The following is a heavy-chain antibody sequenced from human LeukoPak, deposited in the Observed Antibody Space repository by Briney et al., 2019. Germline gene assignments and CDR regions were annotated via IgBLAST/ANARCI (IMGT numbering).Heavy chain of an antibody. CDR1: GGTFTSYA. D-gene: IGHD6-13*01. CDR3: ARRGRAGAVLGYYYGMDV. J-gene: IGHJ6*04. Sequence: SVKVSCKASGGTFTSYAISWVRQAPGQGLEWMGGIIPIFGTANYAQKFQGRVTITADESTSTAYMELSSLRSEDTAVYYCARRGRAGAVLGYYYGMDVWGKGTTVTVSS. CDR2: IIPIFGTA. V-gene: IGHV1-69*13.